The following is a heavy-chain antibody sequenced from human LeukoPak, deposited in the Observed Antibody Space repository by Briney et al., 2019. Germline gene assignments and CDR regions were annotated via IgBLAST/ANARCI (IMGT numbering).Heavy chain of an antibody. J-gene: IGHJ4*02. CDR1: GFSFSYYW. Sequence: GGSLRLSCTGSGFSFSYYWMSWVRQAPGKGLEWVATIKPDGSEKYYVDSVKGRFSVSRDNAKKSLHPQMNSLRGDDTAVYYCVKYFDTSGYCPYWGQGTQVTVSS. CDR3: VKYFDTSGYCPY. CDR2: IKPDGSEK. D-gene: IGHD3-22*01. V-gene: IGHV3-7*03.